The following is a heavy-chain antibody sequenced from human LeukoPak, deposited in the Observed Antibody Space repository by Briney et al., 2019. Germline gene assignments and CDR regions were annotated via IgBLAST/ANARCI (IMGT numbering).Heavy chain of an antibody. V-gene: IGHV4-59*08. CDR2: IYYSGST. J-gene: IGHJ5*02. CDR3: ARFMTTVFPWFDP. CDR1: GGSISSYY. Sequence: PSETLSPTCTVSGGSISSYYWSWIRQPPGKGLEWIGYIYYSGSTNYNPSLKSRVTISVDTSKNQFSLKLSSVTAADTAVYYCARFMTTVFPWFDPWGQGTLVTVSS. D-gene: IGHD4-17*01.